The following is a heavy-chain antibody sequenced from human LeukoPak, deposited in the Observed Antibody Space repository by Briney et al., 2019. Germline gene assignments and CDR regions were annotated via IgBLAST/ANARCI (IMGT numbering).Heavy chain of an antibody. V-gene: IGHV1-46*01. CDR2: INPSGGST. Sequence: ASVKVSCKASGYTFTGYYMHWVRQAPGQGLEWMGIINPSGGSTSYAQKFQGRVTMTRDMSTSTVYMELSSLRSEDTAVYYCARGGIAAAGIPMSAFDIWGQGTMVTVSS. J-gene: IGHJ3*02. D-gene: IGHD6-13*01. CDR1: GYTFTGYY. CDR3: ARGGIAAAGIPMSAFDI.